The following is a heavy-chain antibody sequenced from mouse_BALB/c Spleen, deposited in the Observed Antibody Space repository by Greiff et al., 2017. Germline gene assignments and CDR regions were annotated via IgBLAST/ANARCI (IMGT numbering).Heavy chain of an antibody. D-gene: IGHD1-1*02. CDR1: GFSFTGYY. Sequence: LVQTGASVKISCKASGFSFTGYYMYWVKQSHGKSLEWIGYISCYNGATSYNQKFKGKATFTVDTSSSTAYMQFNSLTSEDTAVYYCASGGRGYAMDCGGRGTSVAVS. CDR3: ASGGRGYAMDC. V-gene: IGHV1S34*01. J-gene: IGHJ4*01. CDR2: ISCYNGAT.